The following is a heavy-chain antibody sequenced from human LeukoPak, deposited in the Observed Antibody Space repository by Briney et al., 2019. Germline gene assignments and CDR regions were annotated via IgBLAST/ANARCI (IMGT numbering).Heavy chain of an antibody. CDR2: IYYSGST. CDR1: GGSISSSSYY. CDR3: ARDRTYYDFWSGYYTSAPFDY. D-gene: IGHD3-3*01. J-gene: IGHJ4*02. V-gene: IGHV4-39*07. Sequence: SETLSLTCTVSGGSISSSSYYWGWIRQPPGKGLEWIGSIYYSGSTYYNPSLKSRVTISVDTSKNQFSLKLSSVTAADTAVYYCARDRTYYDFWSGYYTSAPFDYWGQGTLVTVSS.